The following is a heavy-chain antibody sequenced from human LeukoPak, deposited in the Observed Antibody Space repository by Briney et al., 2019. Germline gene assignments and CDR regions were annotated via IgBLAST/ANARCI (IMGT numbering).Heavy chain of an antibody. D-gene: IGHD6-13*01. V-gene: IGHV5-51*01. Sequence: GESLKISCKASGYSFPTFWIAWVRQMPGKGLEWMGIIYPDDSNTRYSPSFQGQVTFSADKSINTAYLQWSSLKASDTAMYYCGRIPAAGSLKGSFDIWGQGTMVTVSS. J-gene: IGHJ3*02. CDR1: GYSFPTFW. CDR3: GRIPAAGSLKGSFDI. CDR2: IYPDDSNT.